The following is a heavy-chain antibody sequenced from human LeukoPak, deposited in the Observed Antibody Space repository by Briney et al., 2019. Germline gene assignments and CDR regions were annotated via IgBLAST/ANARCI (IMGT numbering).Heavy chain of an antibody. J-gene: IGHJ4*02. CDR2: IYHSGST. CDR1: GYSISRGYY. V-gene: IGHV4-38-2*02. Sequence: PSETLSLTCTVSGYSISRGYYWGWIRQPPGKGLEWIGSIYHSGSTYYNPSLKSRVTISVDTSKNQFSLKLSSVTAADTAVYYCASDDSGSYYYWGQGTLVTVSS. D-gene: IGHD1-26*01. CDR3: ASDDSGSYYY.